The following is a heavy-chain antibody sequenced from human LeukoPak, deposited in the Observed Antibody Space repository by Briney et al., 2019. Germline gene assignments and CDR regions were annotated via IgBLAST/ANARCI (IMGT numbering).Heavy chain of an antibody. CDR1: GFTFSSYW. J-gene: IGHJ4*02. V-gene: IGHV3-7*01. D-gene: IGHD3-10*01. CDR2: IKRDGSEK. CDR3: ARAGSLWFGESKLDY. Sequence: PGGSLRLSCAASGFTFSSYWMSWVRQAPGKGLEWVAIIKRDGSEKYYVDSVKGRFTISRDNAKISLYLQMNSLRAEDTAVYYCARAGSLWFGESKLDYWGQGTLVTVSS.